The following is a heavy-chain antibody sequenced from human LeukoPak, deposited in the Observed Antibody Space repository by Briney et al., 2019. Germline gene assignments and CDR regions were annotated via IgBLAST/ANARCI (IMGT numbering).Heavy chain of an antibody. CDR1: GGSISSYSYY. CDR3: ARRSITMFRGVRYYYYYYRDV. D-gene: IGHD3-10*01. Sequence: SETLSLTCTVSGGSISSYSYYWGWVRQPPGKGLEWIGSIYYSGSTYSNPSLKSRVTISVDTSKNQFSLKLSSVTAADTAVDYCARRSITMFRGVRYYYYYYRDVWGKGTTAPIPS. V-gene: IGHV4-39*07. CDR2: IYYSGST. J-gene: IGHJ6*03.